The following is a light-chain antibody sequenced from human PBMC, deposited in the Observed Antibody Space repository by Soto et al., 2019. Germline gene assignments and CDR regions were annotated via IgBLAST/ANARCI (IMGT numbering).Light chain of an antibody. J-gene: IGLJ3*02. CDR2: DVT. V-gene: IGLV2-11*01. Sequence: QSALTQSRSVSGSPGQSVTISCTGTSSDVGGYNFVSWYQQLPGKAPKLMIYDVTKRPSGVPDRFSGSKSGNTASLTISGLQAEDEADYYCSSHAGTYPGVFGGGTKLTVL. CDR1: SSDVGGYNF. CDR3: SSHAGTYPGV.